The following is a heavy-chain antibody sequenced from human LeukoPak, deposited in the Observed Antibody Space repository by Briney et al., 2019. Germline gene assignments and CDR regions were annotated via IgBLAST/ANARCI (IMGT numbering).Heavy chain of an antibody. D-gene: IGHD1/OR15-1a*01. V-gene: IGHV3-7*01. Sequence: GGSLRLSCAASGFNLSSYWMSWVRQAPGKGLEWVANIKQDGSEKSYVDSVKGRFTISRDNSKNSLYLQMNSLRAEDTAVYYCARKARWRRRVNNHYHVDVWGKGTTVTVSS. CDR1: GFNLSSYW. J-gene: IGHJ6*03. CDR3: ARKARWRRRVNNHYHVDV. CDR2: IKQDGSEK.